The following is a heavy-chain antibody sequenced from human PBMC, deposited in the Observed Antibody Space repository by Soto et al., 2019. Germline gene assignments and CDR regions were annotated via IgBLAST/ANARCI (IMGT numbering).Heavy chain of an antibody. J-gene: IGHJ4*02. D-gene: IGHD3-10*01. Sequence: QVQLVQSGAEVKRPGSSVKVSCKASGATFSFYSINWVRQAPGLGLEWMGRGNPILSMSNYAQRFQGRVTMTADKSTSTAYMELSGLRSEDTAMYYCATSYGSGYRAFDYWGQGALVTVSS. CDR1: GATFSFYS. CDR2: GNPILSMS. V-gene: IGHV1-69*04. CDR3: ATSYGSGYRAFDY.